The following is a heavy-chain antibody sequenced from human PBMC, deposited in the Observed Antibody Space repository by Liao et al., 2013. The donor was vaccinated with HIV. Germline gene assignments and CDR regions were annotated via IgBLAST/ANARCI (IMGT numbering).Heavy chain of an antibody. V-gene: IGHV4-61*02. CDR2: AYLSATT. D-gene: IGHD2-21*01. CDR1: GASISSGSYY. CDR3: ARLVVVNNAWYYFDH. Sequence: QVQLQESGPGLVKPSQTLSFTCTVSGASISSGSYYWSWIRQPAGKGLEWIGRAYLSATTNYNPSLSSRVSMSVDTSKSQFSLRLNSVTAADTAIYYCARLVVVNNAWYYFDHWGQGIQVTVSS. J-gene: IGHJ4*02.